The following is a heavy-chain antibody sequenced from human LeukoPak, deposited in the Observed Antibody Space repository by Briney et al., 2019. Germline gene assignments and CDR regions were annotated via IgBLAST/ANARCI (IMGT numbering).Heavy chain of an antibody. CDR3: ARGSVGYWFDP. D-gene: IGHD5/OR15-5a*01. V-gene: IGHV3-21*01. J-gene: IGHJ5*02. Sequence: GGSLRLSCAASGFTFSGYRMNWVRLSPGKGLEWVSSISDTSRYIYYADSVKGRFIINRDNAKNSLYLQMNSLRADDTAVYYCARGSVGYWFDPWGQGTLVTVSS. CDR2: ISDTSRYI. CDR1: GFTFSGYR.